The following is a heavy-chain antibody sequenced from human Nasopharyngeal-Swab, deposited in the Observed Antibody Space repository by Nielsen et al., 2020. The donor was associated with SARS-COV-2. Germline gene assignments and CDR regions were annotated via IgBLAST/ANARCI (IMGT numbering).Heavy chain of an antibody. CDR1: EFTLRNHW. CDR2: IDFDGSNT. D-gene: IGHD3-10*01. CDR3: AKDVRGSGSLGCMDV. Sequence: GGSLRLSCTPSEFTLRNHWMHWVRLTPGKGLVWVSGIDFDGSNTFYADSVKGRFTISRDNGENTLSLQMNSLRAEDTAVYYCAKDVRGSGSLGCMDVWGQGTTVTVSS. J-gene: IGHJ6*02. V-gene: IGHV3-74*01.